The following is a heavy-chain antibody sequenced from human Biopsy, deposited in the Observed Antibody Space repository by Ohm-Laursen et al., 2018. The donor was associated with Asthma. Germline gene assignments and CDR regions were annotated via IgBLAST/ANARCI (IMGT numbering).Heavy chain of an antibody. J-gene: IGHJ4*02. CDR2: ISYDGNHK. D-gene: IGHD5-12*01. V-gene: IGHV3-30*18. CDR1: GFMFGSFG. CDR3: AKRRGYSGHDNDY. Sequence: SLRLSCAASGFMFGSFGMHWVRQAPGKGLEWVAVISYDGNHKFYEDSVKGRFTISRDNSKNTLYLQMSSLRTEDTAVYYCAKRRGYSGHDNDYWGQGTLVIVSS.